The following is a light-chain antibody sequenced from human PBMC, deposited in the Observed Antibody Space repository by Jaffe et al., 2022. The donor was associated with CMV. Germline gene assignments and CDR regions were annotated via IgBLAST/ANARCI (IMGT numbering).Light chain of an antibody. J-gene: IGKJ1*01. Sequence: DVQMTQSPSSLSASVGDRVTITCRASQNIAFYLNWYQQKPGDAPNLLIYAASTLQSGVPSRFSGSGSGTDFTLTISSLQPEDFATYYCQESYSTPEMFGQGTRVEI. CDR3: QESYSTPEM. CDR1: QNIAFY. CDR2: AAS. V-gene: IGKV1-39*01.